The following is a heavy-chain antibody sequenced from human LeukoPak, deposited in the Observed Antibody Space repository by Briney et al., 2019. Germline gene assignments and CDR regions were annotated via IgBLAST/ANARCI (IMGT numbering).Heavy chain of an antibody. J-gene: IGHJ6*02. D-gene: IGHD4-17*01. CDR3: ARSYGDYYESHYYYYGMDV. CDR1: GYTFSSYD. V-gene: IGHV1-8*01. Sequence: ASVKVSCKASGYTFSSYDINWARQATGQGLEWMGWMNPNSGNTGYAQKFQGRVTMTRNTSISTAYMELSSLRSEDTAVYYCARSYGDYYESHYYYYGMDVWGQGTTVTVSS. CDR2: MNPNSGNT.